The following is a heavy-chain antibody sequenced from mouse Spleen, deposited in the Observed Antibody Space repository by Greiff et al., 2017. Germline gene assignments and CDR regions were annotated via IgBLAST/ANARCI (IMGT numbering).Heavy chain of an antibody. J-gene: IGHJ1*01. CDR2: IWRGGST. CDR3: AKKRSSYWYFDV. V-gene: IGHV2-5*01. D-gene: IGHD1-1*01. CDR1: GFSLTSYG. Sequence: VHLVESGPGLVQPSQSLSITCTVSGFSLTSYGVHWVRQSPGKGLEWLGVIWRGGSTDYNAAFMSRLSITKDNSKSQVFFKMNSLQADDTAIYYCAKKRSSYWYFDVWGAGTTVTVSS.